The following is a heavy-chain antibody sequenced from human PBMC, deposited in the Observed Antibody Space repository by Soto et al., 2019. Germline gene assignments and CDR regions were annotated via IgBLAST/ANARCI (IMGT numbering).Heavy chain of an antibody. V-gene: IGHV4-34*01. J-gene: IGHJ4*02. CDR3: ARVGRVYYYDSSGYRHYFDY. D-gene: IGHD3-22*01. CDR2: INHSGST. Sequence: PSETLSLTCAVSGGSIYSSSYYWSWIRQPPGKGLEWIGEINHSGSTNYNPSLKSRVTISVDTSKNQFSLKLSSVTAADTAVYYCARVGRVYYYDSSGYRHYFDYWGQGTLVTVSS. CDR1: GGSIYSSSYY.